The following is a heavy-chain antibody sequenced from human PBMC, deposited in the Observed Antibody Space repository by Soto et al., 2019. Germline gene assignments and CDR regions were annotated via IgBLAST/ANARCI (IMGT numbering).Heavy chain of an antibody. D-gene: IGHD4-17*01. Sequence: PGESLKISCKVPGYSFTSYWISWVRQMPGKGLEWMGRIDPSDSYTKYSPSFQGHVTMSADKSISTAYLQWSSLKASDTAMYYCARLRYDYGDYLWFDPWGQGTLVTVS. CDR1: GYSFTSYW. J-gene: IGHJ5*02. V-gene: IGHV5-10-1*01. CDR2: IDPSDSYT. CDR3: ARLRYDYGDYLWFDP.